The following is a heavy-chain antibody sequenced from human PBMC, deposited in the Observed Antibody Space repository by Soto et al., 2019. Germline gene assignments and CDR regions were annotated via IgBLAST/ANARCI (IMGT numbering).Heavy chain of an antibody. J-gene: IGHJ6*02. CDR2: INHSGST. Sequence: SETLSLTCAVYGGSFSGYYWSWIRQPPGKGLEWIGEINHSGSTNYNPSLKSRVTISVDTSKNQFSLKLSSVTAADTAVYYCARDIVVVVAAAPHGYYYYGMDVWGQGTTVTVSS. CDR3: ARDIVVVVAAAPHGYYYYGMDV. V-gene: IGHV4-34*01. D-gene: IGHD2-15*01. CDR1: GGSFSGYY.